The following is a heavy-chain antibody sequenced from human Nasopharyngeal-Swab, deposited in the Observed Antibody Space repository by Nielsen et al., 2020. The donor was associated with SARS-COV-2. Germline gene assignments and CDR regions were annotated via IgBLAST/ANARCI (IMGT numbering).Heavy chain of an antibody. CDR2: ISWNSGSI. Sequence: GGSLRLSCAASGFTFDDYAMHWVRQAPGKGLEWVSGISWNSGSIGYADSVKGRFTISRDNAKNSLYLQMNSLRAEDTALYYCATADYYYYGMDVWGKGTTVTVSS. CDR1: GFTFDDYA. J-gene: IGHJ6*04. CDR3: ATADYYYYGMDV. V-gene: IGHV3-9*01.